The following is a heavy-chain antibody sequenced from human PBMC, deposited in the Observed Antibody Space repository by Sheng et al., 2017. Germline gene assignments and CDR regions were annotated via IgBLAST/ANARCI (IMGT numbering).Heavy chain of an antibody. CDR3: AKDPFDGFYCSSTSCYFDY. V-gene: IGHV3-23*01. Sequence: EVQLLESGGGLVQPGGSLRLSCAASGFTFSSYAMSWVRQAPGKGLEWVSAISGSGGSTYYADSVKGRFTISRDNSKNTLYLQMNSLRAEDTAVYYCAKDPFDGFYCSSTSCYFDYWGQGTRGHRLL. D-gene: IGHD2-2*01. CDR1: GFTFSSYA. J-gene: IGHJ4*02. CDR2: ISGSGGST.